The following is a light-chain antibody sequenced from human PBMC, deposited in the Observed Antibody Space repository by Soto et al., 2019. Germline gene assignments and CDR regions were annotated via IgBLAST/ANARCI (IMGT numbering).Light chain of an antibody. J-gene: IGKJ2*02. V-gene: IGKV1-33*01. CDR3: QQYDNLPRT. CDR2: DAS. CDR1: QSISSY. Sequence: DIQMTQSPSSLSASVGDRVTITCRASQSISSYLNWYQHKPGKAPKLLLYDASTLQTGVPSRFSGSGSGTHFTFTISSLQPEDIATYYCQQYDNLPRTFGQGTKLDVK.